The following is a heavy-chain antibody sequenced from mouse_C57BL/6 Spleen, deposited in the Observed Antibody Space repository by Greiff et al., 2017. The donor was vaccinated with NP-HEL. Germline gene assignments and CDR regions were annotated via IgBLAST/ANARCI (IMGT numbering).Heavy chain of an antibody. V-gene: IGHV1-82*01. Sequence: VQLQQSGPELVKPGASVKISCKASGYAFSSSWMNWVKQRPGKGLEWIGRIYPGDGDTNSNGKFKGKATLTADNSSSTAYMKLSSLPSDDSAVYFCAITTAFDYWGQGTTLTVSS. CDR2: IYPGDGDT. CDR3: AITTAFDY. J-gene: IGHJ2*01. CDR1: GYAFSSSW. D-gene: IGHD1-2*01.